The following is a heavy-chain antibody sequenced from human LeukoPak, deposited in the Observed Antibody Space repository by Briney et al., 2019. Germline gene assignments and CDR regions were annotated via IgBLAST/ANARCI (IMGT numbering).Heavy chain of an antibody. CDR2: INPSGGST. D-gene: IGHD2-15*01. Sequence: ASVKVSCTASGFTFTGYYIHCVRQAPGQGLEYLGIINPSGGSTHYAQEFQDRVTMTRDTSTSTVSMELSSLRSEDTAVYYCARGRYCNGGGCFYGLDVWGQGTTVTVSS. J-gene: IGHJ6*02. CDR3: ARGRYCNGGGCFYGLDV. V-gene: IGHV1-46*01. CDR1: GFTFTGYY.